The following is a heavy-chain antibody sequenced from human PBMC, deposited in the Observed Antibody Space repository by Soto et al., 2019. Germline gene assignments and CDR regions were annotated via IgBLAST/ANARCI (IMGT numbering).Heavy chain of an antibody. CDR2: MNPNSGNT. J-gene: IGHJ3*01. CDR3: ARGYDFWSGYYSPLHAFDL. D-gene: IGHD3-3*01. V-gene: IGHV1-8*01. Sequence: ASVKVSCKASGYTFTSYDINWVRQATGQGLEWMGWMNPNSGNTGYAQKFQGRVTMTRNTSISTAYMELSSLRSEDTAVYYCARGYDFWSGYYSPLHAFDLWGQGTMVPVSS. CDR1: GYTFTSYD.